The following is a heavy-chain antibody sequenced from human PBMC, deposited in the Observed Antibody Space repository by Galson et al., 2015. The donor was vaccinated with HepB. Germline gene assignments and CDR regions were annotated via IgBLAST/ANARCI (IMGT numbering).Heavy chain of an antibody. CDR1: GFTFSSYA. D-gene: IGHD3-10*01. V-gene: IGHV3-23*01. Sequence: SLRLSCAASGFTFSSYAMSWVRQAPGKGLEWVSAISGSGGSTYYADSVKGRFTISRDNSKNTLYLQMNSLRAEDTAVYYCAKMVGIQGFGDLRKKYFQHWGQGTLVTVSS. J-gene: IGHJ1*01. CDR3: AKMVGIQGFGDLRKKYFQH. CDR2: ISGSGGST.